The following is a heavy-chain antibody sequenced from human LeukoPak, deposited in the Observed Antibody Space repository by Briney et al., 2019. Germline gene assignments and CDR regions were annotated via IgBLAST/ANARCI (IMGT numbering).Heavy chain of an antibody. CDR1: GASISGYY. CDR3: ARGGGGGWRSGFDI. V-gene: IGHV4-59*01. CDR2: IFYSGST. D-gene: IGHD3-10*01. J-gene: IGHJ3*02. Sequence: PSETLSLTCTASGASISGYYWNWIRQPPGKGLEWIGYIFYSGSTKYNVSLKSRVTISIDTSKNRFSLNLSSVTAADTAVCYCARGGGGGWRSGFDIWGKGTVVAVSS.